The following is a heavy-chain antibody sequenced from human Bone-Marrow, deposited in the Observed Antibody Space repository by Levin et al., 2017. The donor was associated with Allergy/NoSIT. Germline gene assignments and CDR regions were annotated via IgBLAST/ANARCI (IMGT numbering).Heavy chain of an antibody. CDR2: IRGSGSST. J-gene: IGHJ4*02. D-gene: IGHD6-19*01. V-gene: IGHV3-23*01. Sequence: QSGGSLRLSCAASGFTFINYAMSWVRQAPGKGLEWVSAIRGSGSSTSYAESVKGRFTISRDNSRNTVHLQMNSLRVEDTAVYYGAKDFYGNGWPGHLDNWGQGTLVTVSS. CDR3: AKDFYGNGWPGHLDN. CDR1: GFTFINYA.